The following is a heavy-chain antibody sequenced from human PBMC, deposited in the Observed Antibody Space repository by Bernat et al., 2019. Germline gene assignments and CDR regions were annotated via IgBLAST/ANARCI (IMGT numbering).Heavy chain of an antibody. CDR3: AGGGGAFDI. Sequence: EVQLVESGGGLVQPGGSLRLSCAASGFSFSSYDMNWVRQAPGKGLEWVSLVTGSGTNIFYADTVKGRFTVSRDNAKTSLYLQMNSLRAEDTAVYYCAGGGGAFDIWGQGTRVTVSS. J-gene: IGHJ3*02. CDR1: GFSFSSYD. V-gene: IGHV3-48*01. CDR2: VTGSGTNI.